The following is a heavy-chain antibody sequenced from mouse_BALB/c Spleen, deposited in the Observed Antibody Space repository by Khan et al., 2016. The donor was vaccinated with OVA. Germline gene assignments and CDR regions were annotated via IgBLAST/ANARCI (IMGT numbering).Heavy chain of an antibody. CDR1: GYTFIRNY. Sequence: VELVASGPEVVKPGASVKMSCKTSGYTFIRNYVHWVKQRPGQGLDWIGWIYPGDGRTKYNEKFKGKTTLTADNSSSIAYMLLSSLTSGDSAIYCFAISYYGSYWYFDVWGAGTTVTVSS. V-gene: IGHV1S50*01. J-gene: IGHJ1*01. D-gene: IGHD1-1*01. CDR3: AISYYGSYWYFDV. CDR2: IYPGDGRT.